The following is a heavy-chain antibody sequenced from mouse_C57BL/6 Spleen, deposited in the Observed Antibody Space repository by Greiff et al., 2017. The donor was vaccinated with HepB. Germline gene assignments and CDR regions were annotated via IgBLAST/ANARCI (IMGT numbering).Heavy chain of an antibody. J-gene: IGHJ2*01. CDR1: GYSFTSYY. CDR3: ARGSKEDYFDY. V-gene: IGHV1-66*01. Sequence: QVHVKQSGPELVKPGASVKISCKASGYSFTSYYIHWVKQRPGQGLEWIGWIYPGSGNTKYNEKFKGKATLTADTSSSTAYMQLSSLTSEDSAVYYCARGSKEDYFDYWGQGTTLTVSS. D-gene: IGHD1-3*01. CDR2: IYPGSGNT.